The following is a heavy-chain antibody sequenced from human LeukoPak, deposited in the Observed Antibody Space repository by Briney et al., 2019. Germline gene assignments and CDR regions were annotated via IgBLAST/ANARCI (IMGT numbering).Heavy chain of an antibody. CDR2: IYHSGST. CDR1: GGSISSGGYS. D-gene: IGHD2-15*01. J-gene: IGHJ5*02. V-gene: IGHV4-30-2*01. Sequence: PSETLSLTCAVSGGSISSGGYSWSWIRQPPGKGLEWIGYIYHSGSTYYNTSLKSRVTISVDRSKNQFSLKLSSVTAADTAVYYCARGISYCSGGSCYSVPAVDWFDPWGQGTLVTVSS. CDR3: ARGISYCSGGSCYSVPAVDWFDP.